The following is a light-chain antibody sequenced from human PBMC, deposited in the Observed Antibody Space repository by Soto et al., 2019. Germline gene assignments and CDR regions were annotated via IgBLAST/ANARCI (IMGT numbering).Light chain of an antibody. Sequence: QSVLTQPPSASGTPGQRVTISCSGSRSNIGSDAVSWFQQLPGTAPKLLIYSNNQRPSGVPDRFSGSKSGTSASLAISGLQSEDEPHYYCAVWDVSLKAWVFGGGTKRTVL. CDR1: RSNIGSDA. V-gene: IGLV1-44*01. J-gene: IGLJ3*02. CDR3: AVWDVSLKAWV. CDR2: SNN.